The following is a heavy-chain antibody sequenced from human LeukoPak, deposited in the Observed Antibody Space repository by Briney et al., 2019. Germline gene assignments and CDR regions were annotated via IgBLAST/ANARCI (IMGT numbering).Heavy chain of an antibody. CDR1: GGSFSGYY. D-gene: IGHD1-1*01. Sequence: SETLSLTCAVYGGSFSGYYWTWIRQPPGKGLEWIGEVNHSGSTNYNPSLKSRVTISVDTSKNQFSPKLSSVTAADTAVYYCARGRPNANWFDPWGQGTLVTVSS. CDR2: VNHSGST. J-gene: IGHJ5*02. CDR3: ARGRPNANWFDP. V-gene: IGHV4-34*01.